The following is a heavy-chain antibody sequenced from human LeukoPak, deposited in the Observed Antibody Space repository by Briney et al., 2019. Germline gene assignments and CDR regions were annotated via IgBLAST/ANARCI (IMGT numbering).Heavy chain of an antibody. D-gene: IGHD3-22*01. CDR2: MNPNSGNT. Sequence: GASVEVSCKASGYTFTSYDINWVRQATGQGLEWMGWMNPNSGNTGYAQKFQGRVTITRNTSISTAYMELSSLRSEGTAVYYCARALYDSSGYSDFDYWGQGTLVTVSS. CDR3: ARALYDSSGYSDFDY. J-gene: IGHJ4*02. CDR1: GYTFTSYD. V-gene: IGHV1-8*03.